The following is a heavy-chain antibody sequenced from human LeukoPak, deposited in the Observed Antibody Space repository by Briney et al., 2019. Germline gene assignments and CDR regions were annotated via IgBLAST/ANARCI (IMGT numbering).Heavy chain of an antibody. CDR2: INWNGGST. J-gene: IGHJ4*02. D-gene: IGHD6-13*01. CDR1: GFTLDDYG. Sequence: GGSLRLSCAPPGFTLDDYGMSWVRQAPGKGLEWVSGINWNGGSTGYADSVKGRFTISRDNAKNSLYLQMNSLRAEHTALYYCARGTLKAAATDFDYWGQGTLVTVSS. CDR3: ARGTLKAAATDFDY. V-gene: IGHV3-20*04.